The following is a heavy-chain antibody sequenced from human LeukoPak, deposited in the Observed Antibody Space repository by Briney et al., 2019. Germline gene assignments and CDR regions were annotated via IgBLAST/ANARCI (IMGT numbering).Heavy chain of an antibody. CDR3: ARGSGWYDP. D-gene: IGHD6-19*01. J-gene: IGHJ5*02. CDR1: GDSISSSNW. V-gene: IGHV4-4*02. Sequence: SETLSLTCAVSGDSISSSNWWCWVRQPPGKGLQWIGEIYHSGSTNYNPSLKSRVTMSVDTAKNQFSLNLTSVTAADTAVYSCARGSGWYDPWGQGTLVTVSS. CDR2: IYHSGST.